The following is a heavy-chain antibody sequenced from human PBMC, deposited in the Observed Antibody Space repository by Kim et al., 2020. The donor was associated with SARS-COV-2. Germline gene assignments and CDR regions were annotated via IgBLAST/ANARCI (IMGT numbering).Heavy chain of an antibody. J-gene: IGHJ4*02. CDR2: ISSSGTLI. CDR3: ARENHYDSSGNHFDY. V-gene: IGHV3-48*03. CDR1: GFTFSSYQ. D-gene: IGHD3-22*01. Sequence: GGSLRLSCAASGFTFSSYQMNWVRQAPGKGLEWVSFISSSGTLIYYADSVKGRFTISRDNAKNSLYLQMNSLRVEDTAVYYCARENHYDSSGNHFDYWGQGTLVTVSS.